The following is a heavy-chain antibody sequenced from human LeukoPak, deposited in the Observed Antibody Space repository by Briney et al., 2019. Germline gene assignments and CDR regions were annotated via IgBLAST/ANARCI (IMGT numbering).Heavy chain of an antibody. Sequence: SAKVSCKASGGTFSSYAISWVRQAPGQGLEWMGGIIPIFGTANYAQKFQGRVTITADESTSTAYMELSSLRSEDTAVYYCASYSGRQPAYGWFDPWGQGTLVTVSS. D-gene: IGHD6-19*01. V-gene: IGHV1-69*13. CDR3: ASYSGRQPAYGWFDP. J-gene: IGHJ5*02. CDR1: GGTFSSYA. CDR2: IIPIFGTA.